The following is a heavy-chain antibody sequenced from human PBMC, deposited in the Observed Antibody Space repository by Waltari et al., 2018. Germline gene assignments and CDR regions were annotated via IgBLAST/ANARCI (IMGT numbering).Heavy chain of an antibody. Sequence: QVQLQESGSGLVKPSETLSLTCTVSGGSISSYYWSWIRQPTGKGLEWIGYIYYSGSTNYNPSLKSRVTISVDTSKNQFSLKLSSVTAADTAVYYCARDGGSQGFDYWGQGTLVTVSS. D-gene: IGHD1-26*01. CDR2: IYYSGST. J-gene: IGHJ4*02. CDR3: ARDGGSQGFDY. V-gene: IGHV4-59*01. CDR1: GGSISSYY.